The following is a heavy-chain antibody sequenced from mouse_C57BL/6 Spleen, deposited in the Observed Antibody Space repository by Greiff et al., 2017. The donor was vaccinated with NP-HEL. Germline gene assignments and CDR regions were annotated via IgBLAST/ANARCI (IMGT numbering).Heavy chain of an antibody. D-gene: IGHD2-4*01. CDR3: ARRDYDEWSFAY. CDR1: GYTFTDYE. Sequence: QVQLQQSGAELVRPGASVTLSCKASGYTFTDYEMHWVKQTPVHGLEWIGAIDPETGGTAYNQKFKGKAILTADKSSSTAYMELRSLTSEDSAVYYCARRDYDEWSFAYWGQGTLVTVSA. CDR2: IDPETGGT. V-gene: IGHV1-15*01. J-gene: IGHJ3*01.